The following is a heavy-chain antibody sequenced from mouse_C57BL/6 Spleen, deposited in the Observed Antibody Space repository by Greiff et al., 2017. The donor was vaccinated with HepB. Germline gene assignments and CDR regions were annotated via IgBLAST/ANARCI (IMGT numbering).Heavy chain of an antibody. Sequence: EVKLMESGGGLVKPGGSLKLSCAASGFTFSDYGMHWVRQAPETGLEWVAYFSSDSSTIYYADTVKGRFTISRDNAKNTLFLQMTSLRSEDTAMYYCARGYYGPYYAMDYWGQGTSVTVSS. CDR1: GFTFSDYG. V-gene: IGHV5-17*01. J-gene: IGHJ4*01. D-gene: IGHD1-1*02. CDR3: ARGYYGPYYAMDY. CDR2: FSSDSSTI.